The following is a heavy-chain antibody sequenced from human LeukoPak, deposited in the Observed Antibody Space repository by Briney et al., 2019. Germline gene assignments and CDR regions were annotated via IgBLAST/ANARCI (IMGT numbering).Heavy chain of an antibody. CDR1: GESFSGYY. V-gene: IGHV4-34*01. D-gene: IGHD2-2*02. J-gene: IGHJ4*02. Sequence: PSETLSLTCAVYGESFSGYYWTWIRQLPGKGLEWIGEINHSGSTNYNPSLKGRLTISVDTSKNQFSLRLASVTAADTAVYYCARGGGSCSGTSCYTNYWSRGTLVTVSS. CDR2: INHSGST. CDR3: ARGGGSCSGTSCYTNY.